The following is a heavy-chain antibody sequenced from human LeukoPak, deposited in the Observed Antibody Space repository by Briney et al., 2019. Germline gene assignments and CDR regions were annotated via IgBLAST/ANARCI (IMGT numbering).Heavy chain of an antibody. V-gene: IGHV4-59*01. J-gene: IGHJ2*01. CDR2: IYYSGST. Sequence: SETLSLTCTVSGGSISSYYWSWIRQPPGKGLEWIGYIYYSGSTNYNPSLKSRVTISVDTSKNQFSLKLSSVTAADTAVYYCARDGSSGWTSGDFDLWGRGTLVTVSS. D-gene: IGHD6-19*01. CDR1: GGSISSYY. CDR3: ARDGSSGWTSGDFDL.